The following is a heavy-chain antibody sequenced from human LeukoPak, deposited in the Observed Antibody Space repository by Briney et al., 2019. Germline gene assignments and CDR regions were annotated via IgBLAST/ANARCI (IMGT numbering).Heavy chain of an antibody. CDR1: GYMFTDYY. D-gene: IGHD3-22*01. CDR3: ATPSHNSGGYYYFDY. J-gene: IGHJ4*02. V-gene: IGHV1-2*02. Sequence: GASVKVSCKASGYMFTDYYIHWVRQAPGQGLEWMGWINPKSAYTHFAQKFQGRFTMTMDTSITTAYLELSSLTSDDTAVYSCATPSHNSGGYYYFDYWGQGTLVTVSS. CDR2: INPKSAYT.